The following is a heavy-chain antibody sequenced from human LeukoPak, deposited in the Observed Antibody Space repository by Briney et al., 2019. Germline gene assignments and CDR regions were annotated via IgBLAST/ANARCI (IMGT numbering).Heavy chain of an antibody. CDR3: ARVPTVTFFDY. CDR1: GGSMSSSSYY. CDR2: IYYSGST. Sequence: SETLSLTCTVSGGSMSSSSYYWGWIRQPPGKGLEWIGSIYYSGSTYQNPSLKSRVTISVDTSKNQFSLKLSSVTAADTAVYYCARVPTVTFFDYWGQGTLVTVSS. V-gene: IGHV4-39*07. J-gene: IGHJ4*02. D-gene: IGHD4-17*01.